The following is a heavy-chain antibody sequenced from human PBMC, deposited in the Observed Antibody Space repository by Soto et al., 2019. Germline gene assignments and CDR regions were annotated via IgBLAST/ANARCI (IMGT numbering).Heavy chain of an antibody. Sequence: QVQLVQSGAEVKKPGSSVKVSCKASGGTLSSYAISWVRQAPGQGLEWMGGIIPIFATANYAQKFQGRVTITADESTSTAYMELSSLRSEDTAVYYCATPMRYYDESSGQPAWFDPWGQGTLVTVSS. CDR2: IIPIFATA. CDR3: ATPMRYYDESSGQPAWFDP. D-gene: IGHD3-22*01. J-gene: IGHJ5*02. V-gene: IGHV1-69*12. CDR1: GGTLSSYA.